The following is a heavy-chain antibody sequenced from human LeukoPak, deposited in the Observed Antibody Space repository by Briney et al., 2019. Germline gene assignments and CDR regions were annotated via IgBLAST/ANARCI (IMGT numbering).Heavy chain of an antibody. CDR3: ARGGEGSSWPLDY. D-gene: IGHD6-13*01. J-gene: IGHJ4*02. CDR2: ISSSSSTI. Sequence: GGSLRLSCAASGFTFSSYSMNWVRQAPGKGLEWVSYISSSSSTIYYADSVKGRFTISRDNAKNSLYLQMNSLRAEDTAVYYCARGGEGSSWPLDYWGQGTLVTVSS. CDR1: GFTFSSYS. V-gene: IGHV3-48*01.